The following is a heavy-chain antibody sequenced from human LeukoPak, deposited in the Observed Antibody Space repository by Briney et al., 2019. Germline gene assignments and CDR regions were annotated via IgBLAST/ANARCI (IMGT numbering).Heavy chain of an antibody. CDR2: INPNSGGT. Sequence: ASLKVSCKASGYTFTGPYIHWMRQAPGQGPEWMGWINPNSGGTKYAQKFQGRVTVTRDTSTSTDYMELSGLRTDDTATYYCARVEHCTKGVCINYDLWGQGTLVTVSS. D-gene: IGHD2-8*01. CDR1: GYTFTGPY. CDR3: ARVEHCTKGVCINYDL. V-gene: IGHV1-2*02. J-gene: IGHJ4*02.